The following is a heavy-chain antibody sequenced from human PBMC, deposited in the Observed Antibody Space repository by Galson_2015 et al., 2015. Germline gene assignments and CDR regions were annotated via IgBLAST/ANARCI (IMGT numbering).Heavy chain of an antibody. Sequence: SLRLSCAASGFTFSSYSMNWVRQAPGKGLEWVSYISSSSSTIYYADSVKGRFTISRDNAKNSLYLQMNSLRAEDTAVYYCARFLIAAAGCFDYWGQGTLVTVSS. CDR2: ISSSSSTI. CDR3: ARFLIAAAGCFDY. V-gene: IGHV3-48*01. J-gene: IGHJ4*02. D-gene: IGHD6-13*01. CDR1: GFTFSSYS.